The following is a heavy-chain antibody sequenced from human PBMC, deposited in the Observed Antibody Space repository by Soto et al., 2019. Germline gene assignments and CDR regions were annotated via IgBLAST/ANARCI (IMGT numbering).Heavy chain of an antibody. V-gene: IGHV1-69*01. CDR2: IIPIFGTA. J-gene: IGHJ4*02. CDR1: GGSFSSYG. Sequence: QVQLVQSGAEVKKPGSSVKVSCKASGGSFSSYGYSWVRQAPGQGLEWMGGIIPIFGTANYAQRFQGRVTITADESTSTAYMELSSLRSDDTAVYWCARWGDVEYWGQGTLVTVSS. CDR3: ARWGDVEY. D-gene: IGHD3-16*01.